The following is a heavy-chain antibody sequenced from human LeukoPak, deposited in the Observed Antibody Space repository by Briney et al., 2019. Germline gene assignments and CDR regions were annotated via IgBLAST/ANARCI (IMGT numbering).Heavy chain of an antibody. D-gene: IGHD6-6*01. J-gene: IGHJ3*02. CDR1: GYTFTSYD. Sequence: ASVKVSCKASGYTFTSYDINWVRQATGQGLEWMGWMNPNSGNTGYAQKFQGRVTMTTDTSTSTAYMELRSLRSDDTAVYYCARLESTAFDIWGQGTMVTVSS. V-gene: IGHV1-8*01. CDR3: ARLESTAFDI. CDR2: MNPNSGNT.